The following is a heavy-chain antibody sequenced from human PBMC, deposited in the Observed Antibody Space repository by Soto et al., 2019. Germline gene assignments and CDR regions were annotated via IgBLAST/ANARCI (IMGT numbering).Heavy chain of an antibody. CDR2: ISYDGSNK. CDR3: AKYCGGDCYPNYYFDY. Sequence: QVQLVESGGGVVQPGRSLRLSCAASGFTFSSYGMHWVRQAPGKGLEWVAVISYDGSNKYYADSVKGRFTISRDNSKNTLYLQMNSLRAEDTAVYYCAKYCGGDCYPNYYFDYWGQGTLVTVSS. V-gene: IGHV3-30*18. J-gene: IGHJ4*02. CDR1: GFTFSSYG. D-gene: IGHD2-21*02.